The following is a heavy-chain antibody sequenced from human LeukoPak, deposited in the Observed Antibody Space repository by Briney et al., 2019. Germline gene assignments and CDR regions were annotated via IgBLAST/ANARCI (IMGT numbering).Heavy chain of an antibody. CDR1: GFTFSSYG. D-gene: IGHD7-27*01. J-gene: IGHJ4*02. CDR2: ISYDGSNK. V-gene: IGHV3-30*18. Sequence: GGSLRLSCAASGFTFSSYGMHWVRQAPGKGLEWVAVISYDGSNKYYADSVKGRFTTSRDNSKNTLYLQMNSLRAEDTAVYYCAKDLEELGIDCFDYWGQGTLVTVSS. CDR3: AKDLEELGIDCFDY.